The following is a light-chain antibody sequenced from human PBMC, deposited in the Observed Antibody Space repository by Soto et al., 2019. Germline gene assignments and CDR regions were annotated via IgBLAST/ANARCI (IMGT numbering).Light chain of an antibody. V-gene: IGKV2-28*01. CDR3: MQSLVIPWT. CDR1: QSPLRSNGRNF. Sequence: DVVLTQSPLSLPVTPGEPDSIPCRSSQSPLRSNGRNFLDWYLQRPGQSPQLLIYLGSNRASGVPERLSGSESATDFTLRISRVEDDDVGIYYCMQSLVIPWTFGQGNKVPIK. CDR2: LGS. J-gene: IGKJ1*01.